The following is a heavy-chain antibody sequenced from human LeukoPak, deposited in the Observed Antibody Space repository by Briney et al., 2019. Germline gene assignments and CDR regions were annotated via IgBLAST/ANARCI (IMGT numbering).Heavy chain of an antibody. CDR3: ARGKTYYYGSGSYGPPFDY. V-gene: IGHV4-34*01. Sequence: SETLSLTCAVYGGSFSGYYWSWIRQPPGKGLEWIGEINHSGSTNYNPSHKSRVAVSVDTSKNQFSLKLSSVTAADTAVYYCARGKTYYYGSGSYGPPFDYWGQGTLVTVSS. J-gene: IGHJ4*02. CDR2: INHSGST. CDR1: GGSFSGYY. D-gene: IGHD3-10*01.